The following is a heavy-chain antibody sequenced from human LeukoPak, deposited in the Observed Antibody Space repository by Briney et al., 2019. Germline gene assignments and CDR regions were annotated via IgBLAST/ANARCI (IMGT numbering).Heavy chain of an antibody. CDR2: ISSSSSYI. V-gene: IGHV3-21*04. Sequence: PGGSLRLSCAASGFTFSSYSMNWVRQAPGKGLEWVSSISSSSSYIYYADSVKGRFTISRDNAKNSLYLQMNSLRAEDTAVYYCARGARGCYGTSCYTGRWFDPWGLGTLVTVSS. J-gene: IGHJ5*02. CDR3: ARGARGCYGTSCYTGRWFDP. CDR1: GFTFSSYS. D-gene: IGHD2-2*02.